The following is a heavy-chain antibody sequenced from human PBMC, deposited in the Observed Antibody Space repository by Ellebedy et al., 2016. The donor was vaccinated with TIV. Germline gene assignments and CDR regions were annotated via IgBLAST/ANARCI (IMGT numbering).Heavy chain of an antibody. V-gene: IGHV3-33*01. D-gene: IGHD6-19*01. CDR3: ARDREYSSGWSNWKDAFDI. CDR1: GFTFSSYG. CDR2: IWYDGSNK. Sequence: GGSLRLSCAASGFTFSSYGMHWVRQAPGKGLEWVTVIWYDGSNKYYADSVKGRFTISRDNSKNTLYLQMNSLRAEDTAVYYCARDREYSSGWSNWKDAFDIWGQGTMVTVSS. J-gene: IGHJ3*02.